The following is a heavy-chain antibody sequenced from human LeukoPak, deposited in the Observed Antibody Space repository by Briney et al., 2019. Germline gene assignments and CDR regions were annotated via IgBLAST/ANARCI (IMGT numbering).Heavy chain of an antibody. Sequence: PSETLSLTCTVSGGSISSYYWSWIRQPAGKGQELMGRIYSTGSTNYNPSLKSRVTMSVDTSKNQFSLRLRSVTAADTAVYYCARQIASAGTAGFDFWGQGALVTVSS. D-gene: IGHD6-13*01. J-gene: IGHJ4*02. CDR1: GGSISSYY. CDR3: ARQIASAGTAGFDF. CDR2: IYSTGST. V-gene: IGHV4-4*07.